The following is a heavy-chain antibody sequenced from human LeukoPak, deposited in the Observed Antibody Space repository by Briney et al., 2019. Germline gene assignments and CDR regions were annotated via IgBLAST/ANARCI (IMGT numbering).Heavy chain of an antibody. Sequence: SETLSLTCIVSGGSISSYYWSWIRQPPGKGLEWIGYIYFSGSTNYNPSLKSRVTISVDTSENQFSLKLTSVTAADTAVYYCARHEEGLGCCSGGSCYGWRGVSKRRYYFDYWGQGTLVTVSS. J-gene: IGHJ4*02. V-gene: IGHV4-59*08. CDR3: ARHEEGLGCCSGGSCYGWRGVSKRRYYFDY. CDR1: GGSISSYY. CDR2: IYFSGST. D-gene: IGHD2-15*01.